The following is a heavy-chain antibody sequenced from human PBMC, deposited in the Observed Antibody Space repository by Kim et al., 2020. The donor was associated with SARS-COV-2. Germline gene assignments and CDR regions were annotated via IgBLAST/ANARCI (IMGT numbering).Heavy chain of an antibody. CDR3: ARGAPADYYGMDV. V-gene: IGHV3-11*06. CDR1: GFTFSDYY. CDR2: ISSSSSYT. J-gene: IGHJ6*02. D-gene: IGHD6-19*01. Sequence: GGSLRLSCAASGFTFSDYYMSWIRQAPGKGLEWVSYISSSSSYTNYADSVKGRFTISRDNAKNSLYLQMNSLRAEDTAVYYCARGAPADYYGMDVWGQGTTVTVSS.